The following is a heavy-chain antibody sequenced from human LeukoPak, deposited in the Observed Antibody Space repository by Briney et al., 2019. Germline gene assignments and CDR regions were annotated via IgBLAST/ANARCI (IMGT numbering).Heavy chain of an antibody. CDR1: GGSFSGYY. J-gene: IGHJ6*03. Sequence: SETLSLTCAVYGGSFSGYYWSWIRQPPGKGLEWIGSIYHSGSTYYNPSLKSRVTISVDTSKNQFSLRLSSLTAADTALYYCARDRKYYYHMDVWGKGTTVTVSS. D-gene: IGHD1-14*01. CDR3: ARDRKYYYHMDV. V-gene: IGHV4-34*01. CDR2: IYHSGST.